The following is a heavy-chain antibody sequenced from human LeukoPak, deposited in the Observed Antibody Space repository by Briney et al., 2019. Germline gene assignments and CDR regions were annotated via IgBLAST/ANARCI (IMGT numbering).Heavy chain of an antibody. CDR3: AGNYDLWSGYVKGPDY. V-gene: IGHV3-23*01. CDR1: GFTFSSYA. J-gene: IGHJ4*02. Sequence: PGGSLRLSCAASGFTFSSYAMSWVRQAPGKGLEWVSAISGSGGSTYYADSVKGRFTISRDNSKNTLYLQMNSLRAEDTAVYYCAGNYDLWSGYVKGPDYWGQGTLVTVSS. D-gene: IGHD3-3*01. CDR2: ISGSGGST.